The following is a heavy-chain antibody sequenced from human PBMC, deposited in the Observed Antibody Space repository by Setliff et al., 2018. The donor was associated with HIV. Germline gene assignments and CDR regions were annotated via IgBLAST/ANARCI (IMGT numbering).Heavy chain of an antibody. Sequence: PSETLSLTCTVSGGSISSDDYFWGWVRQPPGKGLEWIGNIFHTGSTYYNPSLKSRLSISLDTSKNQFSLSLTSVTAADTAVYFCARPRVGDDAFNIWSQGTSVTVSS. V-gene: IGHV4-39*01. CDR1: GGSISSDDYF. CDR2: IFHTGST. J-gene: IGHJ3*02. CDR3: ARPRVGDDAFNI.